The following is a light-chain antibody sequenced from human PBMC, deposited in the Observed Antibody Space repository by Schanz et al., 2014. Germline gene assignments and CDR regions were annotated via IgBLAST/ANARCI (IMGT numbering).Light chain of an antibody. CDR1: QDISNY. Sequence: DIQMTQSPSSLSASVGDRVTITCQARQDISNYLNWYQQKPGKAPKLLIYDASNLETGVPSRFSGSKSGTDFAFTISSLQPEDIATYYCQQYDNLPYTFGQGTRLEIK. CDR2: DAS. V-gene: IGKV1-33*01. J-gene: IGKJ2*01. CDR3: QQYDNLPYT.